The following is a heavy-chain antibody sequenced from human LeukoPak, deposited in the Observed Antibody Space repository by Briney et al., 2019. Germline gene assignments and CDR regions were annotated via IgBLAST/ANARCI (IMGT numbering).Heavy chain of an antibody. Sequence: ASVKVSCKASGYTFTSYYMHWVRQAPGQGLEWMGWINPNSGGTNYAQKFQGRVTMTRDTSISTAYMELSRLRSDDTAVYYCAREALITGSRNAFDIWGQGTMVTVSS. CDR1: GYTFTSYY. D-gene: IGHD1-14*01. CDR2: INPNSGGT. V-gene: IGHV1-2*02. CDR3: AREALITGSRNAFDI. J-gene: IGHJ3*02.